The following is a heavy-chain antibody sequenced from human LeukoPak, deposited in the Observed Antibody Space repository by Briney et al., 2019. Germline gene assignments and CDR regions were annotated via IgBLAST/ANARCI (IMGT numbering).Heavy chain of an antibody. CDR1: GDSISSASYY. CDR2: IYHSGST. D-gene: IGHD1-26*01. CDR3: ARGYSGAFDS. V-gene: IGHV4-39*07. Sequence: SKTLSLTCIVSGDSISSASYYWGWIRQPPGQGLEWIASIYHSGSTYYNPSLKSRVTISVDRSKNQFSLKVRFVTTADTAVYYCARGYSGAFDSWGQGTLVTASS. J-gene: IGHJ5*01.